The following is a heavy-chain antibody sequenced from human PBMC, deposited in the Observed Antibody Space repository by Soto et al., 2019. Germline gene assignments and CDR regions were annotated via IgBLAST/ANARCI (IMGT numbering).Heavy chain of an antibody. J-gene: IGHJ6*02. V-gene: IGHV3-23*01. CDR1: GFTFSSSA. CDR3: AKGPTVVGAVIRFDYYYRMYV. CDR2: ISGSGAGT. D-gene: IGHD4-17*01. Sequence: GGSLRLSCTASGFTFSSSAMSWVRQAPGRGLEWVSGISGSGAGTYYADSVKGRFTISRDNSKNTLYLQMSGLRAEDAAVYYCAKGPTVVGAVIRFDYYYRMYVRPQEAPV.